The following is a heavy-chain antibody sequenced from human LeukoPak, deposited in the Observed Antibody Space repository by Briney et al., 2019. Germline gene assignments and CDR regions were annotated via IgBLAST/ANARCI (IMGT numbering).Heavy chain of an antibody. CDR2: INEDGGER. D-gene: IGHD1-14*01. CDR3: ARGGNLAN. J-gene: IGHJ4*02. CDR1: GFTLSRYW. Sequence: PGGSLRLSCAASGFTLSRYWMSWVRQAPGKGLEWVANINEDGGERHYVDTVKGRFTISRDNAKNSLYLQMNSLRAEDTAVYSCARGGNLANWCRGTLVTVSS. V-gene: IGHV3-7*01.